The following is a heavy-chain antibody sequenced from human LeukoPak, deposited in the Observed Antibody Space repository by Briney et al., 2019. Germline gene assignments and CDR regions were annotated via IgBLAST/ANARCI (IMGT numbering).Heavy chain of an antibody. D-gene: IGHD3-22*01. J-gene: IGHJ2*01. Sequence: GGSLRLSCVASGFNFNDYYMTWIRQAPGKGLERVSYINFSGNSMYYTDSVKGRFTISRDNAKNSLSLQMDNLRAEDTAMYYCARVPFDRSSYYYDVHWYFDLWGRGTLVTVSS. CDR1: GFNFNDYY. V-gene: IGHV3-11*01. CDR3: ARVPFDRSSYYYDVHWYFDL. CDR2: INFSGNSM.